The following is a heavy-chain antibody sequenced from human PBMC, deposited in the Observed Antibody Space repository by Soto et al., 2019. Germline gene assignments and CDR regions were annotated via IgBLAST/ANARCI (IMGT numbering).Heavy chain of an antibody. V-gene: IGHV3-23*01. CDR2: ISGSGGSA. Sequence: GVSLRLSCAASGFPFNNYAMNWVRQAPGTGLEWVSAISGSGGSAYYADSVQGRFIISRDNTKNSLYLQMNSLRAEDTAVYYCARESYHEGWGQGTLVTVSS. CDR3: ARESYHEG. D-gene: IGHD2-21*01. J-gene: IGHJ4*02. CDR1: GFPFNNYA.